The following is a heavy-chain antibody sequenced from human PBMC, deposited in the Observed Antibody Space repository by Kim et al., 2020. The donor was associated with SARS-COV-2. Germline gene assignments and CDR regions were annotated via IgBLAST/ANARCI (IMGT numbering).Heavy chain of an antibody. CDR2: INPNSGGT. V-gene: IGHV1-2*06. CDR1: GYTFTGYY. CDR3: ARVRCSSTSCYDTYYYYGMDV. J-gene: IGHJ6*02. D-gene: IGHD2-2*01. Sequence: ASVKVSCKASGYTFTGYYMHWVRQAPGQGLEWMGRINPNSGGTNYAQKFQGRVTMTRDTSISTAYMELSRLRSDDTAVYYCARVRCSSTSCYDTYYYYGMDVWGQGTTVTVSS.